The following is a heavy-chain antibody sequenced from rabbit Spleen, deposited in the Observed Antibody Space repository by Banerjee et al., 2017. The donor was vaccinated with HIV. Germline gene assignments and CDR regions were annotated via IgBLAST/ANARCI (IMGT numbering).Heavy chain of an antibody. V-gene: IGHV1S45*01. CDR2: IYTGSDSA. D-gene: IGHD8-1*01. CDR1: GFSFSSSYY. CDR3: ARDPYGGYGGGGYNL. Sequence: QEQLEESGGDLVKPEGSLTLTCTASGFSFSSSYYMCWVRQAPGKGLECIGCIYTGSDSAYYASWAKGRFTISKSSSTTVTLQMTSLTAADTATYFCARDPYGGYGGGGYNLWGPGTLVTVS. J-gene: IGHJ4*01.